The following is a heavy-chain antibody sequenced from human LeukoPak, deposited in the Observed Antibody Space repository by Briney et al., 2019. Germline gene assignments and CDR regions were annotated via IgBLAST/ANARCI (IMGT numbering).Heavy chain of an antibody. V-gene: IGHV3-30-3*01. CDR3: ARVGGYYYYYYGMDV. Sequence: GGSLRLSGAVLGFAFSSSAMHWVRRSPGKGLEWGGVISYDGSNKYYADSVKGRFTISRDNSKNTLYLQMNSLRAEDTAVYYCARVGGYYYYYYGMDVWGQGTTVTVSS. D-gene: IGHD3-10*01. CDR2: ISYDGSNK. CDR1: GFAFSSSA. J-gene: IGHJ6*02.